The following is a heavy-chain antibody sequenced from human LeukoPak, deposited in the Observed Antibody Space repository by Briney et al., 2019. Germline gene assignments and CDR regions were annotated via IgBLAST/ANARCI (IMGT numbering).Heavy chain of an antibody. Sequence: SETLSLTCTVSGGSISSYYWSWIRQPPGKGLKGIGYIYYSGSTNYNPSLKSRVTISVDTSKNQFSLKLSSVTAADTAVYYCAKSSSWYMIGAFDIWGQGTMVTVSS. J-gene: IGHJ3*02. CDR2: IYYSGST. V-gene: IGHV4-59*01. CDR1: GGSISSYY. D-gene: IGHD6-13*01. CDR3: AKSSSWYMIGAFDI.